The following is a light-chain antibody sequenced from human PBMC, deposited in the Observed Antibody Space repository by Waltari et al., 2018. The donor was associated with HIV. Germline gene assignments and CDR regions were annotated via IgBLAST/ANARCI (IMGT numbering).Light chain of an antibody. J-gene: IGLJ1*01. CDR3: AAWDDRMNGFYV. CDR1: SSNIGTRT. V-gene: IGLV1-44*01. CDR2: NNN. Sequence: QSVLTQPPSASGTPGQRVSISCSGSSSNIGTRTVNWFQQLPGTAPKLLIYNNNPRPSGFPDRFSGSKSGTSASLAISGLQSEDEADYYCAAWDDRMNGFYVFGTGTKVTVL.